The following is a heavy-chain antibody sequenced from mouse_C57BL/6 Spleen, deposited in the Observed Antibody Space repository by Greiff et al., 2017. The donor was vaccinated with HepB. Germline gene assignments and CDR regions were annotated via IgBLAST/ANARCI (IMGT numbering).Heavy chain of an antibody. J-gene: IGHJ2*01. V-gene: IGHV1-15*01. D-gene: IGHD2-13*01. CDR3: TRRGTPTAVTDFDY. CDR1: GYTFTDYE. CDR2: IDPETGGT. Sequence: QVQLKQSGAELVRPGASVTLSCKASGYTFTDYEMHWVKQTPVHGLEWIGAIDPETGGTAYNQKFKGKAILTADKSSSTAYMELRSLTSEDSAVYYCTRRGTPTAVTDFDYWGQGTTLTVSS.